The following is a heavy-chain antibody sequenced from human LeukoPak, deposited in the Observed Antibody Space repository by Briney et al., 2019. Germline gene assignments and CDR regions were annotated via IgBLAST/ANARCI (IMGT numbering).Heavy chain of an antibody. V-gene: IGHV3-66*01. CDR2: VYSGGET. CDR1: GFTVSSDY. D-gene: IGHD6-6*01. Sequence: SGGSLRLSCAASGFTVSSDYITWVRQAPGKGLEWVSVVYSGGETYYAESVKGRFTVSRDNSKNTVYLQMNSLRAEDTAVHFCARGGIAARPSDSWGQGTLVTVSS. J-gene: IGHJ4*02. CDR3: ARGGIAARPSDS.